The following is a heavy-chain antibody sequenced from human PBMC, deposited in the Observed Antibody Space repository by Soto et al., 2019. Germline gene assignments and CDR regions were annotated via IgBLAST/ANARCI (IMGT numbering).Heavy chain of an antibody. CDR3: ARYPETEVRGDPFDY. CDR2: IKQDGSEK. Sequence: GGSLRLSCAASGFTFSSYWMSWVRQAPEKGLEWVANIKQDGSEKYYVDSVKGRFTISRDNAKNSLYLQMNSLRAEDTAVYYCARYPETEVRGDPFDYWGQGTLVTVSS. J-gene: IGHJ4*02. V-gene: IGHV3-7*01. CDR1: GFTFSSYW. D-gene: IGHD3-10*01.